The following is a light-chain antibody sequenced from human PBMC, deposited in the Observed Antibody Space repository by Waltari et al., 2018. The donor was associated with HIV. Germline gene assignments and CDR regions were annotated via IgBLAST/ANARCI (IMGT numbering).Light chain of an antibody. CDR2: DDT. CDR1: ALPKKY. CDR3: YSRDTSGIHFV. J-gene: IGLJ1*01. Sequence: SYELTQPPSVSVSPGQTARITCSGDALPKKYAYWYQQKSGQAPILVIYDDTKRPSGIPERFSGSTSGTMATLTNSGAQVEDEADYYCYSRDTSGIHFVFETGTKVTVL. V-gene: IGLV3-10*01.